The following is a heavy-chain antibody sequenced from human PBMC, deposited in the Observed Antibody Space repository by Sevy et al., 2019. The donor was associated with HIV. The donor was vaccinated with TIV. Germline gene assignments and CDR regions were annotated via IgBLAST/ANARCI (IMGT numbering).Heavy chain of an antibody. CDR1: GFTVNSNY. D-gene: IGHD5-18*01. CDR2: IYSDETT. V-gene: IGHV3-66*01. Sequence: GGSLRLSCAASGFTVNSNYMTWVCQAPGKGLEGVSVIYSDETTYHADSVKDRFTISRDNSKNMLYLQMSSLRAEDKAIYYCAGGKSGYGYALNYWGQGTLVTVSS. J-gene: IGHJ4*02. CDR3: AGGKSGYGYALNY.